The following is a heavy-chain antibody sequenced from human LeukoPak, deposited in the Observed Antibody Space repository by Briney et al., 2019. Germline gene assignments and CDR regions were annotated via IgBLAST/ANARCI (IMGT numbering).Heavy chain of an antibody. CDR1: GFTFSSYG. Sequence: GRSLRLSCAASGFTFSSYGMHWVRQAPGKGLEWVAVISYDGSNKYYADSVKGRFTISRDNSKNTLYVQVNSLGTEDTAAYYCAKGSYYDSSGSFYFDYWGQGTLVTVSS. CDR2: ISYDGSNK. D-gene: IGHD3-22*01. J-gene: IGHJ4*02. V-gene: IGHV3-30*18. CDR3: AKGSYYDSSGSFYFDY.